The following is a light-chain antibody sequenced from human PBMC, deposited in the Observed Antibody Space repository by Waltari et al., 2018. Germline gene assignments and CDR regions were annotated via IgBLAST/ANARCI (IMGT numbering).Light chain of an antibody. CDR3: CAFAGRGFYV. J-gene: IGLJ1*01. V-gene: IGLV2-23*02. Sequence: WAQRRPGGAPKLLIYGVCKRPSVVSTRFSCSKSGKTASLTISGLQAEDEAEYYCCAFAGRGFYVFGTGTRVTVL. CDR2: GVC.